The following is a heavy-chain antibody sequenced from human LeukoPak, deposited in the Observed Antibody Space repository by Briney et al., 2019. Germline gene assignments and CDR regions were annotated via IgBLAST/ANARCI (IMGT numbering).Heavy chain of an antibody. Sequence: ASVKVSCKASGYTFTSYGISWVRQAPGQGLEWMGWISAYNGNTNYAQKLQGRVTMTTDTSTSTAYMELRSLRSDDTAVYCCARVGYYDFWSGYYYYGMDVWGQGTTVTVSS. CDR3: ARVGYYDFWSGYYYYGMDV. V-gene: IGHV1-18*01. CDR2: ISAYNGNT. CDR1: GYTFTSYG. D-gene: IGHD3-3*01. J-gene: IGHJ6*02.